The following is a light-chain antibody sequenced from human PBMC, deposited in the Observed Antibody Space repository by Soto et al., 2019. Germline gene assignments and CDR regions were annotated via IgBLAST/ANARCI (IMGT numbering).Light chain of an antibody. V-gene: IGKV3-15*01. CDR1: KSVSSN. CDR2: DAS. J-gene: IGKJ2*01. CDR3: QQYNNWLLYT. Sequence: EIVMTQSPATLSVSPGERATLSCRASKSVSSNLAWYQQKPGQAPRLLIYDASTRATDIPARFSGSGSGTEFTLTVSSLQSEDFAVYYCQQYNNWLLYTFGQGTKLEI.